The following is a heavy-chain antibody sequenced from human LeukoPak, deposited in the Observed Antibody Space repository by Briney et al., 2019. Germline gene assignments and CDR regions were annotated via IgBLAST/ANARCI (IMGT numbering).Heavy chain of an antibody. CDR3: TTVFTMPTTYAFDI. J-gene: IGHJ3*02. V-gene: IGHV3-15*01. CDR2: IKSKTDGGTT. D-gene: IGHD3-10*01. Sequence: GGSLRLSCATSGFTFSSYAMTWVRQAPGKGLEWVGRIKSKTDGGTTDYAAPVKGRFTISRDDSKNTLYLQMNSLKTEDTAVYYCTTVFTMPTTYAFDIWGQGTMVTVSS. CDR1: GFTFSSYA.